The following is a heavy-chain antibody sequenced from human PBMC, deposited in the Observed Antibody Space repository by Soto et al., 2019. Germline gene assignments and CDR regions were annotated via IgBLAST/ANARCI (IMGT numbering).Heavy chain of an antibody. V-gene: IGHV3-30-3*01. CDR1: GFTFSSYA. CDR2: ISYDGSNK. Sequence: HPGGSLRLSCAASGFTFSSYAMHWVCQAPGKGLEWVAVISYDGSNKYYADSVKGRFTISRDNSKNTLYLQMNSLRAEDTAVYYCARDVKAYYDILTGYYRLGYFDYWGQGTLVTVSS. CDR3: ARDVKAYYDILTGYYRLGYFDY. D-gene: IGHD3-9*01. J-gene: IGHJ4*02.